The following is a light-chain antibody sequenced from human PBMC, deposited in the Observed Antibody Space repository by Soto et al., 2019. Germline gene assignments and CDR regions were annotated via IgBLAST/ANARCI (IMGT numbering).Light chain of an antibody. Sequence: EIVLTQSPAILSVSPGERATLSCRASQSVSSRLAWYQQKPGQAPRLLISGASSRATGIPDRFSGSGFGTDFTLTISRLEPEDFALYYCQHYAGGSRITFGQGTRLEIK. CDR1: QSVSSR. CDR3: QHYAGGSRIT. CDR2: GAS. V-gene: IGKV3-20*01. J-gene: IGKJ5*01.